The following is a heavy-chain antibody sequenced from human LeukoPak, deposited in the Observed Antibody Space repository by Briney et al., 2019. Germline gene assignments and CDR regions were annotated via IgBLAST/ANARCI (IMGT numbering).Heavy chain of an antibody. J-gene: IGHJ3*02. D-gene: IGHD5-24*01. Sequence: GGSLRLSCAASGFTFTTYLMSWVRQAPGKGLEWVANINQDGTEKYYVASVKGRFTISRDNAKNSIYVQMNSLRAEDTAVYYCARGFDGYYGFDIWGQGTMVTVSS. CDR3: ARGFDGYYGFDI. V-gene: IGHV3-7*05. CDR2: INQDGTEK. CDR1: GFTFTTYL.